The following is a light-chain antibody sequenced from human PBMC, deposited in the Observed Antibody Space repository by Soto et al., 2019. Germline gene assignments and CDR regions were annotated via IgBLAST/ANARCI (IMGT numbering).Light chain of an antibody. CDR1: QSISSW. CDR3: QQYNSYQYT. Sequence: DIPMTQSPSTLSASVGDRVTITCRASQSISSWLAWYQQKPGKAPKLLIYKASSLAGGIPSRFSGSGSETEFTLTISSLQHEDFATYYCQQYNSYQYTFGQGTKLEIK. V-gene: IGKV1-5*03. CDR2: KAS. J-gene: IGKJ2*01.